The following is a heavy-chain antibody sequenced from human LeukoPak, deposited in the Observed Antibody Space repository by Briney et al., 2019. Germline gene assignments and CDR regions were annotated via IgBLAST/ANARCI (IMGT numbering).Heavy chain of an antibody. Sequence: GGSLRLSCAASGFTFSESYMTWIRQAPGKGLEWISYISSAASSTSYADSVRGRFTISRDNAKKTLYLQMTALRVEDTAVYYCARDRQLGYFDLRGQGILVTVSS. D-gene: IGHD1-1*01. J-gene: IGHJ4*02. V-gene: IGHV3-11*01. CDR3: ARDRQLGYFDL. CDR2: ISSAASST. CDR1: GFTFSESY.